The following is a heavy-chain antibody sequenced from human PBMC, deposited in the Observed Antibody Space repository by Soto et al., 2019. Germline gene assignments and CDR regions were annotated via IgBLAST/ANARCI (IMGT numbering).Heavy chain of an antibody. CDR2: ITSSSTYR. CDR1: GFTFSTYS. D-gene: IGHD2-15*01. CDR3: ARELGVAVAPLTLDD. Sequence: GGSLRLSCAASGFTFSTYSMNWVRQAPGKGLEWVSDITSSSTYRFYADSVKGRFTISRDDAKNSLYLQMNSLRAEDTGVYYCARELGVAVAPLTLDDWGQGTLVPVSS. J-gene: IGHJ4*02. V-gene: IGHV3-21*01.